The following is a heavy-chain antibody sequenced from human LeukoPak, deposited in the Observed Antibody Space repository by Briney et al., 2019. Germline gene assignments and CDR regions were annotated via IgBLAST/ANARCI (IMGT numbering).Heavy chain of an antibody. CDR2: IKSKTDGGTT. D-gene: IGHD2-2*01. V-gene: IGHV3-15*01. CDR1: GFTFTDAW. Sequence: GGSLRLSCAASGFTFTDAWMSWVRQAPGKGLEWGGRIKSKTDGGTTEYAAPVKGRFSISRDDSENTLYLQMNSLKTEDTAVYYCTTSPAAYTFGYWGKGTLVTVSS. CDR3: TTSPAAYTFGY. J-gene: IGHJ4*02.